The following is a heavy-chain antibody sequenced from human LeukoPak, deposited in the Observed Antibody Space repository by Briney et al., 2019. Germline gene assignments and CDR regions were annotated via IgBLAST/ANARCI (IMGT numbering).Heavy chain of an antibody. V-gene: IGHV1-69*04. CDR2: IIPIFGIA. CDR3: VSSTSSGYYYYYYGMDV. D-gene: IGHD2-2*01. J-gene: IGHJ6*02. CDR1: GSTFSSYA. Sequence: SVKVSCKASGSTFSSYAISWVRQAPGQGLEWMGRIIPIFGIANYAQKFQGRVTITADKSTSTAYMELSSLRSEDTAVYYWVSSTSSGYYYYYYGMDVWGQGTTVTVSS.